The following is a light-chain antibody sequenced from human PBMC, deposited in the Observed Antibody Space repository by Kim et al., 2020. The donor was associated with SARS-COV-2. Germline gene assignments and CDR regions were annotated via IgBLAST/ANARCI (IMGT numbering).Light chain of an antibody. CDR2: RNS. CDR3: ETWDDNLSGPL. J-gene: IGLJ2*01. Sequence: QSVLTQPPSASGAPGQRVTISCSGSRSNIGSNNVYWYQQFSGTAPKLLIYRNSHRPSEVPDRFSGSKSDTSASLAISGLRSEDEAVYYCETWDDNLSGPLFGVGTQLTVL. V-gene: IGLV1-47*01. CDR1: RSNIGSNN.